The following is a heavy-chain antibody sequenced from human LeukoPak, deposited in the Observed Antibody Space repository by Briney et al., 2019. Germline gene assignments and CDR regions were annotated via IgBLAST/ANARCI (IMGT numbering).Heavy chain of an antibody. Sequence: SETLSLTCTVSGGSISSGSYYWSWIRQPAGKGLEWIGRIYTSGSTNYNPSLKSRVTISVDMSKNQFSLKLSSVTAADTAVYYCARDPELEYCTNGVCSGWFDPWGQGTLVTVSS. J-gene: IGHJ5*02. D-gene: IGHD2-8*01. CDR1: GGSISSGSYY. CDR2: IYTSGST. V-gene: IGHV4-61*02. CDR3: ARDPELEYCTNGVCSGWFDP.